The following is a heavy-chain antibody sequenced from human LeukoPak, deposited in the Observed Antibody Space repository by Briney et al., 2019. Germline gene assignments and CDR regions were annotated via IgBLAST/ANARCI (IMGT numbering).Heavy chain of an antibody. CDR3: ARGAIVGANFDY. V-gene: IGHV3-74*01. J-gene: IGHJ4*02. CDR2: ITTDGSGT. D-gene: IGHD1-26*01. Sequence: GESLRLSCADSGFTFGRYWMHWVRQAPGKGLVWVSHITTDGSGTSYADSVKGRFTISRDNAKNTLYLQMNSLRAEDTAVYYCARGAIVGANFDYWGQGTLVTVSS. CDR1: GFTFGRYW.